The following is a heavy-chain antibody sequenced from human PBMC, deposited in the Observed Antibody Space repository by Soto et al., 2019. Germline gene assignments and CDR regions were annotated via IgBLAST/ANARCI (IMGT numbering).Heavy chain of an antibody. CDR2: IYYSGST. Sequence: QLQLQESGPGLVKPSETLSLTCTVSGGSISSSSYYWGWIRQPPGKGLEWIGSIYYSGSTYYNPSLKSRVPISVDTSKNPSSLKLGSVTAAATAVYYCARHVVELRVLTYGMDVWGQGTTVTVSS. J-gene: IGHJ6*02. D-gene: IGHD1-7*01. CDR1: GGSISSSSYY. V-gene: IGHV4-39*01. CDR3: ARHVVELRVLTYGMDV.